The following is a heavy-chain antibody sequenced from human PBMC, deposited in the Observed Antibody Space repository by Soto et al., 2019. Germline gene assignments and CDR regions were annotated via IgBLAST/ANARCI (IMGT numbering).Heavy chain of an antibody. CDR1: GYSYTDYW. V-gene: IGHV5-51*01. Sequence: GESLKISCKASGYSYTDYWIGWVRQMPGKGLEWMGIIYPGDSDTKYSPSFQGQVTMSADKSISTAYLQWNSLKASDTAMYYCARDGLSSSSSFDYWGQGTLVTVSS. CDR2: IYPGDSDT. D-gene: IGHD6-6*01. J-gene: IGHJ4*02. CDR3: ARDGLSSSSSFDY.